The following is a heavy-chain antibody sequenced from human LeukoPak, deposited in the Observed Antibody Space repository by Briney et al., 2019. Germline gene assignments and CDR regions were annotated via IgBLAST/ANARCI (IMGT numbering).Heavy chain of an antibody. CDR2: IIPIFGTA. CDR3: ARARSPSSGYLLRDHNWFDP. D-gene: IGHD3-22*01. J-gene: IGHJ5*02. CDR1: GGTFSSYA. V-gene: IGHV1-69*05. Sequence: ASVKVSCKASGGTFSSYAISWVRQAPGQGLEWMGGIIPIFGTANYAQRFQGRVTITTDESTSTAYMELSSLRSEDTAVYYCARARSPSSGYLLRDHNWFDPWGQGTLVTVSS.